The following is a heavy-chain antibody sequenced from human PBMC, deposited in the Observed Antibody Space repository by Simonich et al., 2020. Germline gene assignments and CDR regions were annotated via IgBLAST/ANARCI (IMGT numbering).Heavy chain of an antibody. CDR3: ARDREVYGSGSYYNY. D-gene: IGHD3-10*01. V-gene: IGHV3-7*01. J-gene: IGHJ4*02. CDR2: KKQDESEK. Sequence: EVQLVESGGGLVQPGGSLRLSCAASGFTFSSYWMSWVRQAPVKGLEWMDNKKQDESEKYDVDSVKGRFTISRDNAKNSLYLQMNSLRAEDTAVYYCARDREVYGSGSYYNYWGQGTLVTVSS. CDR1: GFTFSSYW.